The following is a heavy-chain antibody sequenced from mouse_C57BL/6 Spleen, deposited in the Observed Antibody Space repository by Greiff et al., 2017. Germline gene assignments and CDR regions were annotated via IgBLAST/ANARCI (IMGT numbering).Heavy chain of an antibody. D-gene: IGHD1-1*01. V-gene: IGHV1-69*01. Sequence: VQLHQPGAELVKPGASVKLSCKASGYTFTSYWMHWVKQRPGQGLEWIGEIDTSDSYTNYNQKFKGKSTLTVDKSSSTAYMRLSSLTSGDSAVYYCGRYPITTVGDTYDWYFDVWGTGTTVTVSS. J-gene: IGHJ1*03. CDR3: GRYPITTVGDTYDWYFDV. CDR2: IDTSDSYT. CDR1: GYTFTSYW.